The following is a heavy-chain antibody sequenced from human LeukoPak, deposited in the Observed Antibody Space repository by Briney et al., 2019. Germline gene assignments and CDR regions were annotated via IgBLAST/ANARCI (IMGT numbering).Heavy chain of an antibody. J-gene: IGHJ4*02. CDR3: ARAVEAGDPYFDY. D-gene: IGHD2-15*01. CDR2: IYYSGDT. Sequence: SETLSLTCTVSGGSIGNNRYYWGWIRQPPGKGLEWIGNIYYSGDTYYNPSLKSRVTISRDTSKNQFSLKLSSVTAADTALYYCARAVEAGDPYFDYWGQGTLVTVSS. CDR1: GGSIGNNRYY. V-gene: IGHV4-39*07.